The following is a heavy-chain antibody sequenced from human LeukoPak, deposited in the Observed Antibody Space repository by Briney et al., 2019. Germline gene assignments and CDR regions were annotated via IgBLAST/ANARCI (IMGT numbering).Heavy chain of an antibody. CDR2: ISGSGGST. J-gene: IGHJ5*02. CDR1: GFTFSSYG. CDR3: AKLLWFGELSPSSWFDP. D-gene: IGHD3-10*01. Sequence: GGSLRLSCAASGFTFSSYGMSWVRQAPGKGLEWVSAISGSGGSTYYAGSVKGRFTISRDNSKNTLYLQMNSLRAEDTAVYYCAKLLWFGELSPSSWFDPWGQGTLVTVSS. V-gene: IGHV3-23*01.